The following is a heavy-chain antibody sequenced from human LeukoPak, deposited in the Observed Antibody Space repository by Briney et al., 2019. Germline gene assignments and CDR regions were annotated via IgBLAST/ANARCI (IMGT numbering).Heavy chain of an antibody. J-gene: IGHJ3*02. CDR1: GGSISSYY. Sequence: SETLSLTCTVSGGSISSYYWSRIRQPPGKGLEWIGYIYYSGSTNYNPSLKSRVTISVDTSKNQFSLKLSSVTAADTAVYYCARVSGTTVIWGQGTMVTVSS. V-gene: IGHV4-59*01. CDR3: ARVSGTTVI. CDR2: IYYSGST. D-gene: IGHD1-1*01.